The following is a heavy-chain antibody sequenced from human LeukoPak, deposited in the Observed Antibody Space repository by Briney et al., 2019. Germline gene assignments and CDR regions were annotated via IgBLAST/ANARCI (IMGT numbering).Heavy chain of an antibody. J-gene: IGHJ3*02. V-gene: IGHV1-18*01. CDR3: ARTPDGLPMYAFDI. Sequence: GASVKVSCKASGYTFTSYGISWVRQAPGQGLEWMGWISAYNGNTNYAQKLQGRVTMTTDTSTSTAYMELRSLRSDDTAVYYCARTPDGLPMYAFDIWGQGTMVTVSS. CDR1: GYTFTSYG. CDR2: ISAYNGNT.